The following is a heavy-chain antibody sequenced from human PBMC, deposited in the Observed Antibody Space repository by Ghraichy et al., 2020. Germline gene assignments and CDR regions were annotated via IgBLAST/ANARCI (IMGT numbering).Heavy chain of an antibody. D-gene: IGHD3-22*01. CDR2: VHYSGSA. J-gene: IGHJ4*02. CDR3: ARWDSSGNYYGN. Sequence: SETLSLTCSVYGGSIRSYYWNWVRQPPGKGLEWIGYVHYSGSAKYNPSLTSRVTMSVDTSKSQFSLTLSSVTAADTAVYYCARWDSSGNYYGNWGQGALVTVS. CDR1: GGSIRSYY. V-gene: IGHV4-59*01.